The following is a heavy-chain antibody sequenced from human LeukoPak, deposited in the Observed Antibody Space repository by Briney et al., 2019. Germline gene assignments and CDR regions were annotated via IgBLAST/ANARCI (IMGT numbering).Heavy chain of an antibody. CDR3: ARDPGQWLAVRGFDY. J-gene: IGHJ4*02. Sequence: QPGGSLRLSCAASGFTFSNYDMTWVRQAPGKGLEWVSYISSSSSSRYYADSAKGRFTISRDNAKGSLYLQMNSLRDDDTGVYYYARDPGQWLAVRGFDYWGQGTLVTVSS. CDR1: GFTFSNYD. CDR2: ISSSSSSR. D-gene: IGHD6-19*01. V-gene: IGHV3-48*02.